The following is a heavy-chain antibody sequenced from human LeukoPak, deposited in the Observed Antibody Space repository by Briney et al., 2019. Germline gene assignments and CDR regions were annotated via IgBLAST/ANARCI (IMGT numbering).Heavy chain of an antibody. CDR1: GFTFSSYG. CDR3: AKGPGYSSGWYLPPYYYYYGMDV. Sequence: GGSLRLSCAASGFTFSSYGMHWVRQAPGKGLEWVAVISYDGSNKYYADSVKGRFTISRDNSKNTLYLQMNSLRAEDTAVYYCAKGPGYSSGWYLPPYYYYYGMDVWGQGTTVTVSS. J-gene: IGHJ6*02. CDR2: ISYDGSNK. V-gene: IGHV3-30*18. D-gene: IGHD6-19*01.